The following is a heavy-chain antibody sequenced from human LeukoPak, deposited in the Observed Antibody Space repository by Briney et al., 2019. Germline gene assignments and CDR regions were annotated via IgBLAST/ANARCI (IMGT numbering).Heavy chain of an antibody. CDR2: IPSDGNNQ. J-gene: IGHJ4*02. CDR1: GFNFNNYG. CDR3: AKGPAYCGGDCYSGGFDY. V-gene: IGHV3-30*02. Sequence: PGGSLRLSCAASGFNFNNYGMHWVRQAPGKGLEWVTFIPSDGNNQYYADSVKGRFTISRDNSRNTLYLQMNSLRAEDTAVYYCAKGPAYCGGDCYSGGFDYWGQGTLVTVSS. D-gene: IGHD2-21*02.